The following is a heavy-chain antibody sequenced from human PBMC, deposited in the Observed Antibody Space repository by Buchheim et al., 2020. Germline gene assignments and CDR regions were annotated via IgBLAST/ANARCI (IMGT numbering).Heavy chain of an antibody. V-gene: IGHV1-69*04. CDR3: ARVPQLWLLGEVGYYGMDV. Sequence: QVQLVQSGAEVKKPGSSVKVSCKASGGTFSSYAISWVRQAPGQGLEWMGRIIPILGIANYAQKFQGRVTITADKSTSTAYMELSSLRSEDTAVYYCARVPQLWLLGEVGYYGMDVWGQGTT. D-gene: IGHD5-18*01. CDR1: GGTFSSYA. J-gene: IGHJ6*02. CDR2: IIPILGIA.